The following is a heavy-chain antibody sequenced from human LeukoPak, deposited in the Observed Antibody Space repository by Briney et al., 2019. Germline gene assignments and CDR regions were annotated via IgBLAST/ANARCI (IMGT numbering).Heavy chain of an antibody. CDR2: IYTSGST. CDR3: ARVGDSSSWYETYYFDY. D-gene: IGHD6-13*01. V-gene: IGHV4-4*07. Sequence: KTSETLSLTCTVSGGSISSYYWSWIRQPAGKGLEWIGRIYTSGSTSYNPSLKSRVTMSVDTSKNQFSLKLSSVTAADTAVYYCARVGDSSSWYETYYFDYWGQGTLVTVSS. CDR1: GGSISSYY. J-gene: IGHJ4*02.